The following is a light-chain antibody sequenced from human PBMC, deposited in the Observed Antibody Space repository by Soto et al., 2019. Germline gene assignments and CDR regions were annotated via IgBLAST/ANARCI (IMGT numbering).Light chain of an antibody. Sequence: QAVVTQPPSVSGAPGQRVTISCTGSSSNFGAGYDVHWYQQLPGTAPKLLIYGNSNRPSGVPDRFSGSKSGTSASLSITGPQAEDEADYYCHSYASSLSGSKVVFGGGTKVTVL. CDR2: GNS. CDR1: SSNFGAGYD. J-gene: IGLJ3*02. CDR3: HSYASSLSGSKVV. V-gene: IGLV1-40*01.